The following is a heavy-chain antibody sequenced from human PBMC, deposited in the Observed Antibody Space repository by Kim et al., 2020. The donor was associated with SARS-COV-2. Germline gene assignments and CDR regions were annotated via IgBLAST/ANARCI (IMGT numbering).Heavy chain of an antibody. CDR1: GYTFSGYY. CDR3: ARDPPSTGTSLDF. Sequence: ASVKVSCKASGYTFSGYYIHWVRQAPGQGLEWMAWINANNGVTKYSQKFQGRVTLTRDTSISTAYMELSSLRSDDTAVYFCARDPPSTGTSLDFWGQG. CDR2: INANNGVT. J-gene: IGHJ4*02. D-gene: IGHD1-1*01. V-gene: IGHV1-2*02.